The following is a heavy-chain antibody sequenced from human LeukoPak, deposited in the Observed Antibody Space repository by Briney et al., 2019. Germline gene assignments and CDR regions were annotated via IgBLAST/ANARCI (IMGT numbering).Heavy chain of an antibody. CDR2: ISGSGGST. CDR3: AKEYNRFLEWLPREGYFDY. J-gene: IGHJ4*02. Sequence: GGSLRLSCAASGLTFSDYSMNWVRQAPGKGLEWVSAISGSGGSTYYADSVKGRFTISRDNPKNTLYLQMNSLRAEDTAVYYCAKEYNRFLEWLPREGYFDYWGQGTLVTVSS. CDR1: GLTFSDYS. D-gene: IGHD3-3*01. V-gene: IGHV3-23*01.